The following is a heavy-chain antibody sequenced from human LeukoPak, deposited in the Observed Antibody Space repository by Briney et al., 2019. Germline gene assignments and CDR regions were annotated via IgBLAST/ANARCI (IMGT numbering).Heavy chain of an antibody. V-gene: IGHV3-66*02. CDR1: GFTVGSNY. D-gene: IGHD3-10*01. Sequence: GGSLRLSCAASGFTVGSNYMNWVRQAPGKGFEWVSSIYSGGSTDYTTSVKSRFTISRDSSKNTLYLQMCSLRSDDTAVYFCAGNKYASGTFIVYWGQGTLVTVSS. J-gene: IGHJ4*02. CDR2: IYSGGST. CDR3: AGNKYASGTFIVY.